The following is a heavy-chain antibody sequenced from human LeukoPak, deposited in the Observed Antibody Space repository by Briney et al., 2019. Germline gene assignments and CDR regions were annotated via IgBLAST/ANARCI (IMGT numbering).Heavy chain of an antibody. V-gene: IGHV1-18*01. CDR1: GYTFTSYG. D-gene: IGHD6-19*01. CDR2: ISAYNGNT. J-gene: IGHJ4*02. Sequence: VASVKVSCKASGYTFTSYGISWVRQAPGQGLKWMGWISAYNGNTNYAQKLQGRVTMTTDTSTSTAYMELRSLRSDDPAVYYCASLAVAGTKSPYYFDYWGQGILVTVSS. CDR3: ASLAVAGTKSPYYFDY.